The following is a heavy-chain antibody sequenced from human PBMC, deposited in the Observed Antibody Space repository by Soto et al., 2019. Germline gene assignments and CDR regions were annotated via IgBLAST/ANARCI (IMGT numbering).Heavy chain of an antibody. CDR3: AREVRGVISGYYYYYGMDV. D-gene: IGHD3-10*01. V-gene: IGHV4-31*03. Sequence: SETLSLTCTVSGGSISSGGYYWSWIRRHPGKGLEWIGYIYYSGSTYYNPSLKSRVTISVDTSKNQFSLKLSSVTAADTAVYYCAREVRGVISGYYYYYGMDVWGQGITVTVSS. CDR1: GGSISSGGYY. J-gene: IGHJ6*02. CDR2: IYYSGST.